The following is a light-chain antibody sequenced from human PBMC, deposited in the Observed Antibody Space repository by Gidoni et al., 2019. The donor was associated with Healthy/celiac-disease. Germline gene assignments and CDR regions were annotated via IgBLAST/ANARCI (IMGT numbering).Light chain of an antibody. J-gene: IGLJ2*01. CDR1: KLGDKY. Sequence: DELTQPPSVSVSPGQTASITCSGDKLGDKYACWYQQKPGQSPVLGIYQDSKRPSGIPERFSGSNSGNTATLPISGTQAMDEADYYCQAWDSSYVVFGGGTKLTVL. V-gene: IGLV3-1*01. CDR2: QDS. CDR3: QAWDSSYVV.